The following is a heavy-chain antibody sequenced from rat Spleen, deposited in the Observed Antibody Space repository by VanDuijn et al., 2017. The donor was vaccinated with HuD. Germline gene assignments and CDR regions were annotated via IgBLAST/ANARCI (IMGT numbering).Heavy chain of an antibody. CDR3: ARQDTSGYSNWFGY. J-gene: IGHJ3*01. V-gene: IGHV5-31*01. D-gene: IGHD4-3*01. CDR1: GFTFNNYW. Sequence: EVQLVESGGGLVQPGRSLKLSCVASGFTFNNYWMSWIRQAPGKGLEWVASITNTGGSIYYPDSVKGRFTISRDNAQNTLYLQMDSLRSEDTATYYCARQDTSGYSNWFGYWGRGSLVTVSS. CDR2: ITNTGGSI.